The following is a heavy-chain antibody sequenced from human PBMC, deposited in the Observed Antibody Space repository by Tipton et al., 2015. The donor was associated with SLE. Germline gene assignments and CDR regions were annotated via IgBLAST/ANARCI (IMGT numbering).Heavy chain of an antibody. CDR1: GGSISRGGYY. CDR3: ARFRTDSSGYDY. D-gene: IGHD3-22*01. CDR2: ISYSGST. J-gene: IGHJ4*02. Sequence: TLSLTCTVSGGSISRGGYYWGWFRQYPGRGLEWIGYISYSGSTYYNPSLKSRVTKSVDTSRNQFSLKLSSVTAADTAVYYGARFRTDSSGYDYWGQGTLVTVSS. V-gene: IGHV4-31*03.